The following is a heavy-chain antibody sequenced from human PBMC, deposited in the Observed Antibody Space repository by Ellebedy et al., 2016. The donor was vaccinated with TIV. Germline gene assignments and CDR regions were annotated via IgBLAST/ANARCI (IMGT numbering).Heavy chain of an antibody. V-gene: IGHV1-18*04. D-gene: IGHD7-27*01. CDR2: TSAHNGNT. Sequence: AASVKVSCKASGYTFTSYGISWVRQAPGQGLERMGWTSAHNGNTNYEQKFQGRASMTTDASTNTVHLELMSLNFDDTAVYYCGRELGMGRGAMDVWGQGTTVTVSS. J-gene: IGHJ6*02. CDR1: GYTFTSYG. CDR3: GRELGMGRGAMDV.